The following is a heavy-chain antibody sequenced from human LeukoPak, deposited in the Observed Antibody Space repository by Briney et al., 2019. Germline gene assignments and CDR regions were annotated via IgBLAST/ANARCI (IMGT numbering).Heavy chain of an antibody. CDR3: ASCPRTPRIPPRDWFDP. V-gene: IGHV4-39*01. CDR2: IYYSGST. J-gene: IGHJ5*02. D-gene: IGHD2/OR15-2a*01. CDR1: GGSISSSSYY. Sequence: SETLSLTCTVSGGSISSSSYYWGWIRQPPGKGLEWIGSIYYSGSTYYNPSLESRVTISVDTSKNQFSLKLSSVTAADTAVYYCASCPRTPRIPPRDWFDPWGQGTLVTVSS.